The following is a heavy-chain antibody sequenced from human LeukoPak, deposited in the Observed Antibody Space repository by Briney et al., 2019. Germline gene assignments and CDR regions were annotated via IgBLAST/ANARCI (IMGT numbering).Heavy chain of an antibody. V-gene: IGHV1-18*01. J-gene: IGHJ4*02. CDR1: GYTFTSYG. CDR3: ARVVVRGIAAVGDFDY. Sequence: GASAKVSCKASGYTFTSYGISWVRQAPGQGLEWMGWISAYNGNTNYAQKLQGRVTMTTDTSTSTAYMELRSLRSDDTAVYYCARVVVRGIAAVGDFDYWGREPWSPSPQ. D-gene: IGHD6-13*01. CDR2: ISAYNGNT.